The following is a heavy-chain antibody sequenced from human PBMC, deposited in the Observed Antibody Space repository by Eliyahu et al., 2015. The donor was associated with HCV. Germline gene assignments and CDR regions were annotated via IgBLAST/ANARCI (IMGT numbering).Heavy chain of an antibody. J-gene: IGHJ4*02. CDR3: TTELDRYSGSYYGGY. Sequence: EVQLVESGGGLVQPGRSLRLSCTASXFXFGYYAMSWFRQAPGXGLGWVGFIRSKAYGGTTEYAASVKGRFTISRDDSKSIAYLQMNSLKTEDTAVYYCTTELDRYSGSYYGGYWGQGTLVTVSS. CDR2: IRSKAYGGTT. CDR1: XFXFGYYA. V-gene: IGHV3-49*03. D-gene: IGHD1-26*01.